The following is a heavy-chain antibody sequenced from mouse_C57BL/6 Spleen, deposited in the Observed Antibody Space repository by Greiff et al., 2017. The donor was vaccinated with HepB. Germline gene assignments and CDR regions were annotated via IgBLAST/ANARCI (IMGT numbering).Heavy chain of an antibody. CDR3: TRYYGSSL. CDR1: GFNIKDDY. CDR2: IDPENGDT. D-gene: IGHD1-1*01. V-gene: IGHV14-4*01. Sequence: EVKVVESGAELVRPGASVKLSCTASGFNIKDDYMHWVKQRPEQGLEWIGWIDPENGDTEYASKFQGKATITADTSSNTAYLQLSSLTSEDTAVYYCTRYYGSSLWGQGTTLTVSS. J-gene: IGHJ2*01.